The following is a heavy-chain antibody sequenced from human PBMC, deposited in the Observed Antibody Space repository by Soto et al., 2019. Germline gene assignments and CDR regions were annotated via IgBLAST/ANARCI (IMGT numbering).Heavy chain of an antibody. CDR3: ARPPSGITFGGVIHY. D-gene: IGHD3-16*02. V-gene: IGHV4-39*01. Sequence: SETLSLTCTVSGGSISSSSYYWGWIRQPPGKGLEWIGSIYYSGSTYYNPSLKSRVTISVDTSKNQFSLKLSSVTAADTAVYYCARPPSGITFGGVIHYWGQGTLVTVSS. CDR1: GGSISSSSYY. CDR2: IYYSGST. J-gene: IGHJ4*02.